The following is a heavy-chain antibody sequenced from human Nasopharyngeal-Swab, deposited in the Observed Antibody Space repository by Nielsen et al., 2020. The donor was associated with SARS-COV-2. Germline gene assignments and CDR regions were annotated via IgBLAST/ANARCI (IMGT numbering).Heavy chain of an antibody. CDR3: TTDFYFDY. CDR2: IGDKDHNYAT. Sequence: VHQAPGKGLEWLGRIGDKDHNYATTYGASVKGRFTISRDDSKNTAFLQMDSLKTEDTALYYCTTDFYFDYWGQGTLVTVSS. V-gene: IGHV3-73*01. J-gene: IGHJ4*02.